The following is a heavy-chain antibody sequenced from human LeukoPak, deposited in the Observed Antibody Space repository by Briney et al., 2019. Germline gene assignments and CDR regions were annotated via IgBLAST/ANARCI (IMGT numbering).Heavy chain of an antibody. D-gene: IGHD2-2*01. V-gene: IGHV1-2*02. J-gene: IGHJ5*02. CDR1: GYTFTGYY. Sequence: ASVKVSCKASGYTFTGYYMHWVRQAPGQGPEWMGWINPNSGGTNYAQKFQGRVTMTRDTSISTAYMELSRLRSDDTAVYYCARGPVVPAAIGWFDPWGQGTLVTVSS. CDR2: INPNSGGT. CDR3: ARGPVVPAAIGWFDP.